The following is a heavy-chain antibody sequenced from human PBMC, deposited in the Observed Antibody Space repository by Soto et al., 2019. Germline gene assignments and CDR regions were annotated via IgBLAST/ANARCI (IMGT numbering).Heavy chain of an antibody. CDR1: GDSMTTVGYY. J-gene: IGHJ4*02. Sequence: QVQLQESGPGLVKPSQTLSLTCTVSGDSMTTVGYYWTWIRQHPGQGLEWIGFISYSGSTYYSSSLKGRVAISADTSKNQFSLKLNSVTAAATAVYSCTRGDYWGQGTLVTVSS. CDR2: ISYSGST. V-gene: IGHV4-31*03. CDR3: TRGDY.